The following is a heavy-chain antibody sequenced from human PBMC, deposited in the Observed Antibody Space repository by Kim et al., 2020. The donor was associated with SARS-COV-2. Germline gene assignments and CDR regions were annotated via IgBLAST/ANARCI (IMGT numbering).Heavy chain of an antibody. V-gene: IGHV1-69*04. J-gene: IGHJ4*02. CDR3: ARDASYSGYADYYFDY. Sequence: SVKVSCKASGGTFSSYTISWVRQAPGQGLEWMGRIIPILGIANYAQKFQGRVTITADKSTSTAYMELSSLRSEDTAVYYCARDASYSGYADYYFDYWGQGTLVTVSS. CDR2: IIPILGIA. CDR1: GGTFSSYT. D-gene: IGHD5-12*01.